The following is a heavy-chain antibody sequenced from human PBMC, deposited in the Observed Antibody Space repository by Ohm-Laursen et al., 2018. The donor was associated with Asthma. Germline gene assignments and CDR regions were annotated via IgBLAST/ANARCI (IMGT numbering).Heavy chain of an antibody. Sequence: SPGTSCAASGFTFSSYALSWGPPAPREGLEGVSGISSSGGSTYYADNVKGRFTISRDNSKNTLYLQMNSLRAEDTAVYYCAKVVLMDVWGQGTTVTVSS. V-gene: IGHV3-23*01. CDR1: GFTFSSYA. J-gene: IGHJ6*02. D-gene: IGHD3-16*02. CDR3: AKVVLMDV. CDR2: ISSSGGST.